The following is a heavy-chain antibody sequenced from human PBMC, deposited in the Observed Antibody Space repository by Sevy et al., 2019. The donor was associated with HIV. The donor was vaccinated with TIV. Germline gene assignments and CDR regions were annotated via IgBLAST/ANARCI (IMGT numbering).Heavy chain of an antibody. CDR1: GYTFTSYY. D-gene: IGHD6-13*01. CDR3: AREGGEEDSSSWYWFDP. V-gene: IGHV1-46*01. Sequence: ASVKVSCKASGYTFTSYYMHWVRQAPGQGLEWMGIINPSGGSTSYAQKFQGRVTMTRDTSTSTVYMELSSLRSEDTAVYYCAREGGEEDSSSWYWFDPWGQGTLVTVSS. J-gene: IGHJ5*02. CDR2: INPSGGST.